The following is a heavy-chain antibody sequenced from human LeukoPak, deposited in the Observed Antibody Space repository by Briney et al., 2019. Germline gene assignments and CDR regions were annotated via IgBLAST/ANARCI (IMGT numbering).Heavy chain of an antibody. Sequence: PSETLSLTCSVSGGSITIYYWSWIRQPPGKGLEWIGHVSDGGRTNYSPSLSSRVSISVDTSKNQFSLKLNSVTAADTAVYFCARASTTFDDWGQGTLVTVSS. J-gene: IGHJ4*02. V-gene: IGHV4-59*01. D-gene: IGHD1-14*01. CDR1: GGSITIYY. CDR3: ARASTTFDD. CDR2: VSDGGRT.